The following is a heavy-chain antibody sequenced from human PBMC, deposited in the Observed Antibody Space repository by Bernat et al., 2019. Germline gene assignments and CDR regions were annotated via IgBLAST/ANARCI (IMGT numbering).Heavy chain of an antibody. Sequence: QVQLVESGGGVVQPGTSLRLSCAASGFTFSSFPMHWVRQALGKGLEWVALISYDGSNKYYADSVKGRFTISRDNSKNTLSLQINSLRPEDTAVYYCARDADTSGPIDPLPYWYFDLWGRGTLVTVSS. CDR3: ARDADTSGPIDPLPYWYFDL. J-gene: IGHJ2*01. V-gene: IGHV3-30-3*01. CDR2: ISYDGSNK. CDR1: GFTFSSFP. D-gene: IGHD6-19*01.